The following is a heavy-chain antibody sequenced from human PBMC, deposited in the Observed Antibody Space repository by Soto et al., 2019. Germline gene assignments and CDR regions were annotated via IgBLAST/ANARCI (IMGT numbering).Heavy chain of an antibody. Sequence: EVQLVESGGGLVQPGGSLRLSCAASGFTFSSYWMHWVRQAPGKGLVWVSRINSDGSRTDYADSVKGRFTISRDNAKNTLYLEMNRLIAEDTAVSYCARVPTGGYDWTWGQGTLVTVSS. CDR1: GFTFSSYW. V-gene: IGHV3-74*01. CDR3: ARVPTGGYDWT. CDR2: INSDGSRT. D-gene: IGHD5-12*01. J-gene: IGHJ5*02.